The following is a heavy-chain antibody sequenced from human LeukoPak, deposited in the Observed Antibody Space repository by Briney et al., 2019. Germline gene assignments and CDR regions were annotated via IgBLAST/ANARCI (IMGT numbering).Heavy chain of an antibody. Sequence: GASVKVSRKSSGYTFTDNYIQWVRQPRAQGLEWMGWIHPNRGDANYGKKFQARVTMTRETCISTAYLELTRLTSAETAVYYCARETSESFETGGQGPVVTVSS. D-gene: IGHD1-26*01. J-gene: IGHJ4*02. CDR1: GYTFTDNY. V-gene: IGHV1-2*02. CDR3: ARETSESFET. CDR2: IHPNRGDA.